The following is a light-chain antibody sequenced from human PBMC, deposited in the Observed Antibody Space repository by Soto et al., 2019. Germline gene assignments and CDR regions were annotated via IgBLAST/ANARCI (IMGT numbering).Light chain of an antibody. CDR3: QIYNYSPEWT. CDR1: QGIDKY. V-gene: IGKV1-27*01. Sequence: DIQMTQSPSSLSASVGDRVAITCRASQGIDKYLAWYQQKPGKVPDRLIYAATTLQSGVPSRFSGSRSGAPVSVSVSSLQPEVVGTYYCQIYNYSPEWTFGQGTKVEIK. CDR2: AAT. J-gene: IGKJ1*01.